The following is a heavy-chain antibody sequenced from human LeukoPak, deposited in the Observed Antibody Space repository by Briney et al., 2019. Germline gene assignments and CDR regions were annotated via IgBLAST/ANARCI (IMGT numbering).Heavy chain of an antibody. D-gene: IGHD3-22*01. CDR1: GITLSNYG. CDR3: AKRGVVIRVILVGFHKEAYYFDS. CDR2: ISVSGGST. Sequence: GGSLRPSCAVSGITLSNYGMSWVRQAPGKGLEWVAGISVSGGSTNYADSVKGRFTISRDNPKNTLYLQMNIVRAEDTAVYSCAKRGVVIRVILVGFHKEAYYFDSWGQGALVTVSS. V-gene: IGHV3-23*01. J-gene: IGHJ4*02.